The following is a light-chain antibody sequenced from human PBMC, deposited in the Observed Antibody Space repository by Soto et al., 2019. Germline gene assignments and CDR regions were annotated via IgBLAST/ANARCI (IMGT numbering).Light chain of an antibody. CDR1: QGISSW. Sequence: DIQMTQSPSSVSASVGDRITITCRASQGISSWLAWYQQTPGKAPKLLIYDASSLESGVPSRFSGRGSGTEFTLTISSLQPDDFATYYCQQYNSFPYTFGQGTKVDIK. CDR3: QQYNSFPYT. J-gene: IGKJ2*01. V-gene: IGKV1-5*01. CDR2: DAS.